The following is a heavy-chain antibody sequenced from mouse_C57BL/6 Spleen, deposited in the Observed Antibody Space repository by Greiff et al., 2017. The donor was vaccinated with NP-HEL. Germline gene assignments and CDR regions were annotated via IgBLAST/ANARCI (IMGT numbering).Heavy chain of an antibody. J-gene: IGHJ3*01. V-gene: IGHV1-26*01. D-gene: IGHD1-1*01. CDR1: GYTFTDYY. Sequence: EVQLQQSGPELVKPGASVKISCKASGYTFTDYYMNWVKQSHGKSLEWIGDINPNNGGTSYNQKFKGTATLTVDKSSSTAYMELRSLTSEDSAVYYCARKGDYYGSSFAYWGQGTLVTVSA. CDR2: INPNNGGT. CDR3: ARKGDYYGSSFAY.